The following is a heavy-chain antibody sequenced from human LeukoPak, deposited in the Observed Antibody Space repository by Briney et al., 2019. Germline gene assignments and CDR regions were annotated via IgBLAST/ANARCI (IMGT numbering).Heavy chain of an antibody. D-gene: IGHD5-24*01. CDR2: IYHSGST. V-gene: IGHV4-4*02. J-gene: IGHJ5*02. Sequence: SETLSLTCAVSGGSIRSNNWWSWVRQTPGKGLEWIGEIYHSGSTNYNLSLKSRVTISVDKSKNQFSLKLTSVTAADTAVYYCARKVATISTPNWFDPWGQGTLVTVSS. CDR3: ARKVATISTPNWFDP. CDR1: GGSIRSNNW.